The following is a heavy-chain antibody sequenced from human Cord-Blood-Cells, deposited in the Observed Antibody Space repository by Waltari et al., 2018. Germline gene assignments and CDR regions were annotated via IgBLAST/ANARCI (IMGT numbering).Heavy chain of an antibody. CDR2: IIPIFGTA. CDR1: FSSYA. CDR3: ARARITMIVVVTEYYFDY. V-gene: IGHV1-69*01. Sequence: FSSYAISWVRQAPGQGLEWMGGIIPIFGTANYAQKFQGRVTITADESTSTAYMELSSLRSEDTAVYYCARARITMIVVVTEYYFDYWGQGTLVTVSS. J-gene: IGHJ4*02. D-gene: IGHD3-22*01.